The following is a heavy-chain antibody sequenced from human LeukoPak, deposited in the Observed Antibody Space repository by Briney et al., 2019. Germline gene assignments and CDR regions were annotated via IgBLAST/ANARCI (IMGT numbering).Heavy chain of an antibody. J-gene: IGHJ5*02. V-gene: IGHV1-18*01. Sequence: ASVKVSCKASGYTFTSYGISWVRQAPGQGLERMGWISAYNGNKNYAQKLQSRVTMTTDTSTSTAYMELRSLRSDDTAVYYCARDQVDYDILTGYTTHVGNWFDPWGQGTLVTVSS. CDR3: ARDQVDYDILTGYTTHVGNWFDP. CDR1: GYTFTSYG. D-gene: IGHD3-9*01. CDR2: ISAYNGNK.